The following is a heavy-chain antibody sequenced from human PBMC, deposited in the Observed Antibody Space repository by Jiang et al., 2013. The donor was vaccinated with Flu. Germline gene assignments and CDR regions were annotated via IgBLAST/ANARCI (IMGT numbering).Heavy chain of an antibody. Sequence: QLVESGGVLVQPGGSLRLACAASGFSFSSYDMNWVRQAPGKGLEWVSYISSSSTTIYYADSVKGRFTISRDNAKNSLYLQLHSLRDEDTAVYYCARDLEQQLAPFDYWGQGTLVTVSS. D-gene: IGHD6-13*01. CDR3: ARDLEQQLAPFDY. J-gene: IGHJ4*02. V-gene: IGHV3-48*02. CDR1: GFSFSSYD. CDR2: ISSSSTTI.